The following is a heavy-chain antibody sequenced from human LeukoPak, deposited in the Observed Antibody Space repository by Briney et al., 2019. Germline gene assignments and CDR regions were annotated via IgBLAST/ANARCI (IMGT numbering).Heavy chain of an antibody. CDR3: AQRGIYYVFDY. CDR2: IKQDGSEE. Sequence: GGSLRLSCAASGFTFSSYWMSWVRQAPGKGLEWVANIKQDGSEEYYVDSVEGRFTVSRDNAKNSLYLQMNSLRAEDTAVYYCAQRGIYYVFDYWGQGALVTVSS. V-gene: IGHV3-7*03. D-gene: IGHD3-16*01. CDR1: GFTFSSYW. J-gene: IGHJ4*02.